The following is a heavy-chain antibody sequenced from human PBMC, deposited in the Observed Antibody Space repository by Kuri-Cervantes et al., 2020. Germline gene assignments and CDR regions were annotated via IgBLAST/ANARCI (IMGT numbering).Heavy chain of an antibody. CDR3: ARGPRYCSSTSCRGNWFDP. CDR1: GFTFSSYA. CDR2: ISYDGSNK. D-gene: IGHD2-2*01. Sequence: GESLKISCAASGFTFSSYAMHWVRQAPGKGLEWVAVISYDGSNKYYADSVKGRFTISRDNSKNTLYLQMNSLRAEDTAVYYCARGPRYCSSTSCRGNWFDPWGPGNQVTCAS. V-gene: IGHV3-30-3*01. J-gene: IGHJ5*01.